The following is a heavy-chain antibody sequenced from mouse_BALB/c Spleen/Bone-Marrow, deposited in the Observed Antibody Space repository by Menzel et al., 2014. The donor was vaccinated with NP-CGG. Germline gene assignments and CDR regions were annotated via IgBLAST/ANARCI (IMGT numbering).Heavy chain of an antibody. CDR1: GYSFTSYW. J-gene: IGHJ1*01. V-gene: IGHV1-5*01. CDR3: TRNWDWYFDV. D-gene: IGHD4-1*01. Sequence: EVKVVESGTVLTRPGASVKMSCKASGYSFTSYWMHWVKQRPGQGLEWIGAIYPGNSDTTYNQKFKGKAKLTAVTSASTAYMELSSLTNEDSAVYYCTRNWDWYFDVWGAGTTVTVSS. CDR2: IYPGNSDT.